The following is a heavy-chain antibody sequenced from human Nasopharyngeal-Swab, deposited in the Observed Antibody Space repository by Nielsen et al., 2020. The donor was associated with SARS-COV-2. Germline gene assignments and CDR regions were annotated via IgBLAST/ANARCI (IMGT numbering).Heavy chain of an antibody. Sequence: GGSLRLSCAASGFTFDDYAMHWVRQAPGKGLEWVSGISWNSGSIGYADSVKGRFTISRDNAKNSLYLQMNSLRAEDTALYYCAKEPSAVTSYDYYGMDVWGQGTTVTVSS. CDR3: AKEPSAVTSYDYYGMDV. J-gene: IGHJ6*02. CDR1: GFTFDDYA. V-gene: IGHV3-9*01. CDR2: ISWNSGSI. D-gene: IGHD4-11*01.